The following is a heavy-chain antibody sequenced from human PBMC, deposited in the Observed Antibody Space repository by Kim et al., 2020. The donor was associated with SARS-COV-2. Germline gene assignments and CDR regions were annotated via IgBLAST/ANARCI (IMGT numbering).Heavy chain of an antibody. CDR3: ARDSVGGYFDY. D-gene: IGHD3-16*01. Sequence: GGSLRLSCAASGFTFSSYGMHWVRQAPGKGLEWVAVIWYDGSNKYYADSVKGRFTISRDNSKNTLYLRMNSLRAEDTAVYYCARDSVGGYFDYWGQGTLVTVSS. V-gene: IGHV3-33*01. CDR1: GFTFSSYG. CDR2: IWYDGSNK. J-gene: IGHJ4*02.